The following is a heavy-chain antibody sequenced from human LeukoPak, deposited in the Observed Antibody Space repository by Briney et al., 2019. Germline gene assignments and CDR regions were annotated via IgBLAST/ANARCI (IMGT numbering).Heavy chain of an antibody. CDR2: INPDGSTT. J-gene: IGHJ5*02. CDR3: ARVLLGSWDWFDP. CDR1: KFTFSSYW. Sequence: SGGSLRLSCAASKFTFSSYWMHWVRQPPGKGLVWVSRINPDGSTTNYADSVKGRFTISRDNAKNTLYLQMNSLRAEDTAVYYCARVLLGSWDWFDPWGQGTLVTVSS. D-gene: IGHD3-10*01. V-gene: IGHV3-74*01.